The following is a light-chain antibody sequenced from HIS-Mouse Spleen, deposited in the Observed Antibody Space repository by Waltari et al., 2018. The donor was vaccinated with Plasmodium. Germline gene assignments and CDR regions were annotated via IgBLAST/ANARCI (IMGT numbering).Light chain of an antibody. Sequence: SYELPQPPSVSVSPGQPARTTCSGAALPNQYAYWSQQKPGQAPVLVIYKDSERPSGIPERFSGSSSGTTVTLTISGVQAEDEADYYCQSADSSGTPNWVFGGGTKLTVL. CDR2: KDS. V-gene: IGLV3-25*03. CDR1: ALPNQY. J-gene: IGLJ3*02. CDR3: QSADSSGTPNWV.